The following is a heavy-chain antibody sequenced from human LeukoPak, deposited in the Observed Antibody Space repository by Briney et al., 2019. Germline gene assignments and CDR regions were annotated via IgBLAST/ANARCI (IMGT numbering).Heavy chain of an antibody. CDR3: ASEPRYSSSYFFDP. J-gene: IGHJ5*02. D-gene: IGHD6-13*01. V-gene: IGHV4-39*01. CDR2: IYYSGST. CDR1: GGSISSSSYY. Sequence: SETLSLTCTVSGGSISSSSYYWGWIRQPPGKGLEWIGSIYYSGSTYYNPSLKSRVTISVDTSKNQFSLKLSSVTAADTAVNYCASEPRYSSSYFFDPWGQGTLVTVSS.